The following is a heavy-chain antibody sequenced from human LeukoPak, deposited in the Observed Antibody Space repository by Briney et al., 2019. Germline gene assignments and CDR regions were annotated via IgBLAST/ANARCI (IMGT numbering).Heavy chain of an antibody. CDR2: IIPIFGTA. J-gene: IGHJ4*02. Sequence: ASVKVSCKASGYTFTGYYMHWVRQAPGQGLEWMGRIIPIFGTANYAQKFQGRVTITTDESTSTAYMELSSLRSEDTAVYYCARDHITQLVSDYWGQGTLVTVSS. CDR3: ARDHITQLVSDY. D-gene: IGHD6-13*01. V-gene: IGHV1-69*05. CDR1: GYTFTGYY.